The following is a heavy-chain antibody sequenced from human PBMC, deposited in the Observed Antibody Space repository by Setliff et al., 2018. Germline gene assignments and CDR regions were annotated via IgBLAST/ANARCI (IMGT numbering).Heavy chain of an antibody. CDR3: ARDVFPYHYEGAFDI. CDR1: GYIFSDHY. V-gene: IGHV1-46*01. Sequence: ASVKVSCKASGYIFSDHYMHWVRQAPGKGLEWMGWINSSSGRTSYAQKFQGRVTMTRDTSTSTVYMDMSSLRSEDTAVYYCARDVFPYHYEGAFDIWGQGTMVTVSS. D-gene: IGHD3-22*01. J-gene: IGHJ3*02. CDR2: INSSSGRT.